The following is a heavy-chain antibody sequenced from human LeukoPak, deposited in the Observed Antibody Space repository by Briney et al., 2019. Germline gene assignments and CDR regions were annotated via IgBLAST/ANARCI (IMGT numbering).Heavy chain of an antibody. Sequence: SETLSLTCTVSGGSISSYYWSWIRQPPGKGLEWIGYIYTSGSTNYNPSLKSRVTISVDTSKNQFSLKLSSVTAADTAMYYCARRVRVGATPQYYLDYWGQGTLVTVSS. CDR2: IYTSGST. D-gene: IGHD1-26*01. V-gene: IGHV4-4*09. CDR3: ARRVRVGATPQYYLDY. CDR1: GGSISSYY. J-gene: IGHJ4*02.